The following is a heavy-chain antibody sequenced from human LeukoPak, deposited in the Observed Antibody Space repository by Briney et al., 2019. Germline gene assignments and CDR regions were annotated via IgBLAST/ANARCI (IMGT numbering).Heavy chain of an antibody. D-gene: IGHD1-20*01. Sequence: SSVKVSCEASGGTFSSYAISWVRQAPGQGLEWMGRFIPIFGTANYAQKFQGRVSITTDESTGTAYMQLSSLRSEDTAVYYCARDLGITGTYANYCSDYWGQGTLVTVSS. J-gene: IGHJ4*02. CDR2: FIPIFGTA. CDR3: ARDLGITGTYANYCSDY. V-gene: IGHV1-69*05. CDR1: GGTFSSYA.